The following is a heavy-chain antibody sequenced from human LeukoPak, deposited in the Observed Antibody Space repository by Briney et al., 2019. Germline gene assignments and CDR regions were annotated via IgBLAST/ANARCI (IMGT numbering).Heavy chain of an antibody. CDR3: ARTVAGTYFDL. Sequence: SETLSLTCTVSGGSISSYYWSWIRQPPGKGLEWIGYIDYSGTTNHNPSLKSRVTISVDTSKNQFSLKLSSVTAADTAVYYRARTVAGTYFDLWGRGTQVTVSS. CDR1: GGSISSYY. J-gene: IGHJ2*01. CDR2: IDYSGTT. D-gene: IGHD6-19*01. V-gene: IGHV4-59*01.